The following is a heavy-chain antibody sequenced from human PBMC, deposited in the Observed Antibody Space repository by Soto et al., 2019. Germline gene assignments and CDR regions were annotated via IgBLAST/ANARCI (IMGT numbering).Heavy chain of an antibody. CDR2: ISGSGGST. J-gene: IGHJ3*02. CDR1: GFTFSSYA. V-gene: IGHV3-23*01. CDR3: AKDPNDYSNYGVFDI. D-gene: IGHD4-4*01. Sequence: EVQLLESGGGLVQPGGSLRLSCAASGFTFSSYAMSWVRQAPGKGLEWVSAISGSGGSTYYADSVKGRFTISRDNSKNPLYRQMNSQRAEDTAVYCCAKDPNDYSNYGVFDIWGQGTMVTVSS.